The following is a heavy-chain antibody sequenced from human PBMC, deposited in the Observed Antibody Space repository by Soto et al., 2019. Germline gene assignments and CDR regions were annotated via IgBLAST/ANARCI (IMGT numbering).Heavy chain of an antibody. Sequence: QVHLVQSGAEVKKPGASVQVSCKASGYSFSTYAMNWVRQAPGQGLEWMGWIHGDNGNTKYSQKFQGRVTITRDTSARTFTSYMELSSLRSEDTGVNYCAREPVRHQLPQELYVAVWGEGTTVTVSS. CDR1: GYSFSTYA. V-gene: IGHV1-3*01. D-gene: IGHD2-2*01. J-gene: IGHJ6*03. CDR2: IHGDNGNT. CDR3: AREPVRHQLPQELYVAV.